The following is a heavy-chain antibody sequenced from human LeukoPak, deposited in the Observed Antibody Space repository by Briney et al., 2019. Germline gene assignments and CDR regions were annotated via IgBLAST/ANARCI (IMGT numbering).Heavy chain of an antibody. CDR1: GFTFSSYG. Sequence: PGGSLRLSCAASGFTFSSYGMHWVRQAPGQGLEWVAFIRYDVGNKYYADSVKGRFTISSDNSKNTLYLQMNSRRADDTPVYYCAKASARYCSSTSCHGLDAFDIWGQGTMVTVSS. D-gene: IGHD2-2*01. V-gene: IGHV3-30*02. J-gene: IGHJ3*02. CDR3: AKASARYCSSTSCHGLDAFDI. CDR2: IRYDVGNK.